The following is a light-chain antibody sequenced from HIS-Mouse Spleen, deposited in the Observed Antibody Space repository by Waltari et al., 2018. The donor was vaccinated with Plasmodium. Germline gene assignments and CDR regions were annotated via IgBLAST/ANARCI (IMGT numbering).Light chain of an antibody. CDR3: SSYAGSNNLV. CDR1: SSDVGGYTY. J-gene: IGLJ2*01. V-gene: IGLV2-8*01. Sequence: QSALTQPPPASGSPGQSVPISCPRTSSDVGGYTYIPWYHQHPGKAPQLMIYDVSKRPAGVPDRFSGSKSGNTASLTVSGLQAEDEADYYCSSYAGSNNLVFGGGTKLTVL. CDR2: DVS.